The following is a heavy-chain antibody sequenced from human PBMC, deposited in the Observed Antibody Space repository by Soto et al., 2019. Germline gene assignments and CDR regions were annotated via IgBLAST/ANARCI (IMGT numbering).Heavy chain of an antibody. CDR3: ARGTSGWHIDY. J-gene: IGHJ4*02. CDR1: GSTLSSYW. Sequence: GGSLRLSCTASGSTLSSYWMHWVRQDPGKGLVCVSRISSDGSNTHYADSVKGRFTISRDNAKNTLYLQMSSLRDEDTAMYHCARGTSGWHIDYWGQGTLVTVSS. D-gene: IGHD6-19*01. CDR2: ISSDGSNT. V-gene: IGHV3-74*01.